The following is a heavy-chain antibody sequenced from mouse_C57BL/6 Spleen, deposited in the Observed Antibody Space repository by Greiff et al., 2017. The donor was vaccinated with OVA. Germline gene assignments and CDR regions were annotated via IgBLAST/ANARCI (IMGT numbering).Heavy chain of an antibody. J-gene: IGHJ4*01. CDR3: TVVARGYYAMDY. CDR2: IHPNSGST. Sequence: VQLQQSGAELVKPGASVKLSCKASGYTFTSYWMHWVKQRPGQGLEWIGMIHPNSGSTNYNEKFKSKATLTVDKSSSTAYMQLSSLTSEDSAVYYCTVVARGYYAMDYWGQGTSVTVSS. CDR1: GYTFTSYW. D-gene: IGHD1-1*01. V-gene: IGHV1-64*01.